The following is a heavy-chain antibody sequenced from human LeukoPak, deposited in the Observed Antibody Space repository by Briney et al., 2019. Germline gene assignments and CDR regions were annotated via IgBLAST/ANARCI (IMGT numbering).Heavy chain of an antibody. CDR3: TRDPPPPFTIFGVVISSDYYYYYGMDV. D-gene: IGHD3-3*01. V-gene: IGHV3-49*04. J-gene: IGHJ6*02. CDR1: GFTFGDYA. CDR2: ISSKAYGGTT. Sequence: PGGSLRLSCTASGFTFGDYAMSWVRQAPGKGLEWGGFISSKAYGGTTEYAASVKGRFTISRDDSKSIAYLQMNSLKTEDTAVYYCTRDPPPPFTIFGVVISSDYYYYYGMDVWGQGTTVTVSS.